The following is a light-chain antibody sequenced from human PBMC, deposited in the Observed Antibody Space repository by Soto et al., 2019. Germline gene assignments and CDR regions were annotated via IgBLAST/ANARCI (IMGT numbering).Light chain of an antibody. CDR1: SSDVGSYDL. J-gene: IGLJ1*01. V-gene: IGLV2-23*02. Sequence: QSALTQPASVSGSPGQSITISCTGTSSDVGSYDLVSWYQHHPGKAPKLMIYEVSERPSGISNRFSCSKSGNTASLTIAGLQAEGESDYYCCSYAGSSTWVFGSGTKLTVL. CDR2: EVS. CDR3: CSYAGSSTWV.